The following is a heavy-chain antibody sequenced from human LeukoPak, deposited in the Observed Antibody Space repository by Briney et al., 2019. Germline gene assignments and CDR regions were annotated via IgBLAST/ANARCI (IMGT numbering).Heavy chain of an antibody. CDR1: GFTFSSYA. J-gene: IGHJ4*02. D-gene: IGHD3/OR15-3a*01. CDR2: ISGSGGST. V-gene: IGHV3-23*01. CDR3: AKDFVGGTGYYQYFDY. Sequence: SGGSLRLSCAASGFTFSSYAMSWVRQAPGKGLEWVSAISGSGGSTYYADSVKGRFTISRDNSKNTLYLQMNSLRAEDTAVYYCAKDFVGGTGYYQYFDYWGQGTLVTVSS.